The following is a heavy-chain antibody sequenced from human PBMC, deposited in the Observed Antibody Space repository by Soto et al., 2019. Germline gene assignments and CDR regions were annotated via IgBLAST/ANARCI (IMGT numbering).Heavy chain of an antibody. J-gene: IGHJ3*01. Sequence: EVQLLESGGDLVHPGGTLILSCVGSGYPFGDYAMRWVRQAPGKGLEWVSAIGPFEAHAPAYAASVKGRSTISRDKSRNILFRQMTNLRAGDTGVYYWARDAIPYYGRDDAFDLWGQGTVVTVSS. CDR2: IGPFEAHAP. CDR3: ARDAIPYYGRDDAFDL. D-gene: IGHD2-8*01. V-gene: IGHV3-23*01. CDR1: GYPFGDYA.